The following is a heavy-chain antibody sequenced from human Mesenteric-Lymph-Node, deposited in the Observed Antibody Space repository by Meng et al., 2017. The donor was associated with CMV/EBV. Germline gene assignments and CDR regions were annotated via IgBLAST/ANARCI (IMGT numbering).Heavy chain of an antibody. CDR3: ARDPMSHYDFWSGHKDMDV. V-gene: IGHV3-66*02. CDR1: GFTVSSNY. Sequence: GESLKISCAASGFTVSSNYMRWVRQAPGKGLEWVSVIYSGGSTYYADSVKGRFTISRDNSKNTLYLQMNSLRAEDTAVYYCARDPMSHYDFWSGHKDMDVWGQGTTVTVSS. CDR2: IYSGGST. D-gene: IGHD3-3*01. J-gene: IGHJ6*02.